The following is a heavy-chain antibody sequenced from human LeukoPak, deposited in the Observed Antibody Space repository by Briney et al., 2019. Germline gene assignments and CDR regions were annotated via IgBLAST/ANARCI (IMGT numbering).Heavy chain of an antibody. CDR3: ARLSTATRHWLAASDI. V-gene: IGHV1-2*06. D-gene: IGHD6-19*01. CDR1: GYSFTDYF. J-gene: IGHJ3*02. CDR2: INPDAGDT. Sequence: ASVKVSCKASGYSFTDYFLYWVRQAPGQGLERMGRINPDAGDTNYAQTFQGRIPMTRDTSISTAYMELSSLKSDDTAVYYCARLSTATRHWLAASDIWGQGTVVTVSS.